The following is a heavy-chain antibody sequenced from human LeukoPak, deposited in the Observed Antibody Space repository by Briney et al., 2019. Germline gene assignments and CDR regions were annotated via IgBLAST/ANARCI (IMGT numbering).Heavy chain of an antibody. J-gene: IGHJ4*02. V-gene: IGHV3-23*01. Sequence: GGSLRLSCAASGFTFSSYAVSWVRQAPGKGLEWVSAISGSGGSTYYADSVKGRFTISRDNSKNTLYLQMNSLRAEDTAVYYCARDSHAGGYYYDSSGYSDYWGQGTLVTVSS. CDR3: ARDSHAGGYYYDSSGYSDY. CDR1: GFTFSSYA. CDR2: ISGSGGST. D-gene: IGHD3-22*01.